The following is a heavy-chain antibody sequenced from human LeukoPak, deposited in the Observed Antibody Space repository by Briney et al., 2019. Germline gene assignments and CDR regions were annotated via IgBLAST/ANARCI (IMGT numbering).Heavy chain of an antibody. CDR1: GFRFSYHW. V-gene: IGHV3-7*05. Sequence: GGSLRLSCAVSGFRFSYHWLSWVRQVPGKGLEWLANIKHDGSETYYVDSVRGRFTISRDNAKNSLYLQMNSLRVEDTAVYYCARDLYYSTSDYWGQGALVTVSS. D-gene: IGHD2/OR15-2a*01. CDR2: IKHDGSET. J-gene: IGHJ4*02. CDR3: ARDLYYSTSDY.